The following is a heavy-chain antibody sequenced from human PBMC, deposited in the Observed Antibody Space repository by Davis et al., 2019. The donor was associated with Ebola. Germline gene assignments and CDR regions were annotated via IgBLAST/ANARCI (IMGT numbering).Heavy chain of an antibody. CDR1: GIIFSNAW. CDR2: IKSKSDGGTT. CDR3: TSAYGDWDY. D-gene: IGHD4-17*01. J-gene: IGHJ4*02. V-gene: IGHV3-15*07. Sequence: GGSLRLSCAASGIIFSNAWMNWVRQAPGKGLEWVGRIKSKSDGGTTDYAAPVKGRCTISRDDSKNTLYLQMSSLKTEDTAVYYCTSAYGDWDYWGQGTLVTVSS.